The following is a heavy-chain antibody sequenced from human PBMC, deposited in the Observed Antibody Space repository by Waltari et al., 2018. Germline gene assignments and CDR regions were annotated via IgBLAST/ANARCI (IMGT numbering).Heavy chain of an antibody. V-gene: IGHV4-34*01. CDR3: ARAYCSSTSCYGGPLDY. J-gene: IGHJ4*02. D-gene: IGHD2-2*01. Sequence: QLQLQQWGAGLLKPSETLSLTCAVYGGSFSGYYWSWHRQPPGKGLEWSGEINHSGSTNYNPSRKSRVTISVDTSKNQFSLKLSSVTAADTAVYYCARAYCSSTSCYGGPLDYWGQGTLVTVSS. CDR2: INHSGST. CDR1: GGSFSGYY.